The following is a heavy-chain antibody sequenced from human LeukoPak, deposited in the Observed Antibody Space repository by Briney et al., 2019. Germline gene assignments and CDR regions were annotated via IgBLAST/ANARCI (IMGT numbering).Heavy chain of an antibody. D-gene: IGHD3-3*01. CDR2: IYYSGST. J-gene: IGHJ6*02. V-gene: IGHV4-59*01. CDR1: GGSISSYY. CDR3: ARVTVEWLSYPYGMDV. Sequence: PSETLSLTCTVSGGSISSYYWSWIRQPPGKGLEWIGYIYYSGSTNYNPSLKSRVTISVDTSKNQFPLKLSSVTAADTAVYYCARVTVEWLSYPYGMDVWGQGTTVTVSS.